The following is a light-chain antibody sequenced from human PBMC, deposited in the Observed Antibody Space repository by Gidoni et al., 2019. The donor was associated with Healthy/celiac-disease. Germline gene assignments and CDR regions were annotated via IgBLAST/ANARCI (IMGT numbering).Light chain of an antibody. CDR3: QQSYSTPRT. CDR2: AAS. Sequence: IQMTQSPSSLSASVGDRVTITCRASQSISSYLNWYQQKPGKAPKLLIYAASSLQSGVPSRVSGSGSGTDFTLTISSLQPEDFATYYCQQSYSTPRTFXQXTKVXIK. CDR1: QSISSY. V-gene: IGKV1-39*01. J-gene: IGKJ1*01.